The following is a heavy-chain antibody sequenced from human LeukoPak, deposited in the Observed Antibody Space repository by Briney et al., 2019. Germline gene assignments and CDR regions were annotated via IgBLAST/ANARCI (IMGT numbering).Heavy chain of an antibody. D-gene: IGHD3-9*01. CDR3: AKNPYDILTGPYFDY. CDR1: ASSFGSEA. V-gene: IGHV3-23*01. CDR2: ISGSGGST. J-gene: IGHJ4*02. Sequence: GGSLRLSRAGTASSFGSEAIWGVGQAPGKGLEWVSAISGSGGSTYYADSVKGRFTISRDNSKNTLYLQMNSLRAEDTAVYYCAKNPYDILTGPYFDYWGQGTLVTVSS.